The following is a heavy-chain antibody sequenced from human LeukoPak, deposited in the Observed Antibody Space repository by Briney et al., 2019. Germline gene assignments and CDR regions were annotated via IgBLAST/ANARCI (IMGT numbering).Heavy chain of an antibody. CDR3: ATSNGIAAAVVFDY. Sequence: ASVKVSCKVSGYTLTELSMHWVRQAPGKGLEWMGGFDPEGGETIYAQKFQGRVTMTEDTSTDTAYMELSSLRSEDTAVYYCATSNGIAAAVVFDYWGQGTLVTVSS. D-gene: IGHD6-13*01. CDR1: GYTLTELS. CDR2: FDPEGGET. V-gene: IGHV1-24*01. J-gene: IGHJ4*02.